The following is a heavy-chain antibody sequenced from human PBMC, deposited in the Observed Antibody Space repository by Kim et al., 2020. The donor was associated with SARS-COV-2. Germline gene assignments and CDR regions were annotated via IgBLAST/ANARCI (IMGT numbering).Heavy chain of an antibody. CDR3: ARDPKTYDSSGYYYAWFDY. D-gene: IGHD3-22*01. V-gene: IGHV3-11*06. Sequence: GRLTISRDNAKNSLYLQMNSLRAEDTAVYYCARDPKTYDSSGYYYAWFDYWGQGTLVTVSS. J-gene: IGHJ4*02.